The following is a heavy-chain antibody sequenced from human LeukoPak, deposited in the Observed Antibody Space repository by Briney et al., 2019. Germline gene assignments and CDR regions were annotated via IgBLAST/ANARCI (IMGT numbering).Heavy chain of an antibody. V-gene: IGHV4-4*02. J-gene: IGHJ3*02. Sequence: SGTLSLTCAVSGGSISSVNWWTWVRQTPGKGLEWIGEIYHSGTTNYNPSPKSRVTISVDTSKNQFSLKLSSVTAADTAVYYCARVSGITMIVVVQSDGFDIWGQGTMVSVSS. CDR1: GGSISSVNW. CDR3: ARVSGITMIVVVQSDGFDI. D-gene: IGHD3-22*01. CDR2: IYHSGTT.